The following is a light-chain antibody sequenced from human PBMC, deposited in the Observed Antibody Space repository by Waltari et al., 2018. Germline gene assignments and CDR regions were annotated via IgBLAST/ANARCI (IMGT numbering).Light chain of an antibody. V-gene: IGKV1-39*01. CDR1: QPVLYSSNSKNY. CDR2: AAS. CDR3: QQSYSTPLT. Sequence: DIVMTQSPDSLAVSLGERATIHCRSSQPVLYSSNSKNYLAWYRQKPGKAPKLLIYAASSLQSGVPSRFSGSGSGTDFTLTISSLQPEDFATYYCQQSYSTPLTFGGGTKVAIK. J-gene: IGKJ4*01.